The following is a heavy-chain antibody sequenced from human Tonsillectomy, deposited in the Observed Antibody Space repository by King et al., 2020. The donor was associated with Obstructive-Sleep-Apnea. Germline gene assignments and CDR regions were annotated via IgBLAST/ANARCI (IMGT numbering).Heavy chain of an antibody. CDR1: GGSISSYH. CDR2: ISYTGST. D-gene: IGHD5-12*01. Sequence: QLQESGPGLVKPSETLSLTCTVSGGSISSYHWSWIRQPPGKGLEWIGEISYTGSTNYNPSLKSRVTISVDTSKNQFSLRLSSVTAADTALYYCARHPRHSGYDLDYFDFWGQGTLVTVSS. V-gene: IGHV4-59*08. CDR3: ARHPRHSGYDLDYFDF. J-gene: IGHJ4*02.